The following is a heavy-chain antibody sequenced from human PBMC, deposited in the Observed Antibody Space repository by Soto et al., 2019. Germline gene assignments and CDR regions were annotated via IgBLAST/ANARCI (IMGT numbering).Heavy chain of an antibody. D-gene: IGHD2-2*01. CDR2: INHSGST. V-gene: IGHV4-34*01. CDR3: ARAGSKPETPPHWFNP. Sequence: PSETLSLTCAVYGGSFSGYYWSWIRQPPGKGLEWIGEINHSGSTNYNPSLKSRVTISVDTSKNQFSLKLSSVTAADTAVYYCARAGSKPETPPHWFNPGRREPLDPVSS. CDR1: GGSFSGYY. J-gene: IGHJ5*02.